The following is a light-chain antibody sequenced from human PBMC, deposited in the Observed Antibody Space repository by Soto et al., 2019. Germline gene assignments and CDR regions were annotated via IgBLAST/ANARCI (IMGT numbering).Light chain of an antibody. Sequence: QSVLTQPPSVSGAPGQRVTISCTGSSSNIGAGYDVHWYQQLPGTAPKLLIYVNSNRPSGVPDRFSGSKSGTSASLAITGLQAEDEADYYCQSYDSRRSGSVFGGGTKVTVL. J-gene: IGLJ2*01. CDR3: QSYDSRRSGSV. V-gene: IGLV1-40*01. CDR2: VNS. CDR1: SSNIGAGYD.